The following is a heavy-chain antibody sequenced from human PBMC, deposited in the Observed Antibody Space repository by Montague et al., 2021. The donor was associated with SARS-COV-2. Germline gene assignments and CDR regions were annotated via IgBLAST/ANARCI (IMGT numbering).Heavy chain of an antibody. D-gene: IGHD3-9*01. J-gene: IGHJ4*03. Sequence: SLRLSCAASGFTFSSYGMHWVRQAPGKGLEWVAVIWYDGSNKYYADSVKGRFTISRDNSKNTLYLQMNSLRAEDTAVYYCARDFGILTGTAPEDYWGQGTTVIVSS. CDR2: IWYDGSNK. CDR3: ARDFGILTGTAPEDY. CDR1: GFTFSSYG. V-gene: IGHV3-33*01.